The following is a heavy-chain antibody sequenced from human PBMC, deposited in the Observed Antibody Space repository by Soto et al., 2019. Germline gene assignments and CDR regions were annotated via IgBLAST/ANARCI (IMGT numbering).Heavy chain of an antibody. V-gene: IGHV4-4*02. CDR3: ARGYCSSTSCYNGFDI. Sequence: ASETLSLTCAVSGGSISSSNWWSWVRQPPGKGLEWIGEIYHSGSTNYNPSLKSRVTISVDKSKNQFSLKLSSVTAADTAVYYCARGYCSSTSCYNGFDIWGQGTMVTVSS. J-gene: IGHJ3*02. D-gene: IGHD2-2*02. CDR1: GGSISSSNW. CDR2: IYHSGST.